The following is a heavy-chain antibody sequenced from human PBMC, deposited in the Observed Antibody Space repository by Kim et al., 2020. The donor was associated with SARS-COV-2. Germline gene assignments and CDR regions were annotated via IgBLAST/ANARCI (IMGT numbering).Heavy chain of an antibody. Sequence: SETLSLTCTVSGGSISSSSYYWGWIRQPPGKGLEWIGSIYYSGSTYYNPSLKSRVTISVDTSKNQFSLKLSSVTAADTAVYYCARPIRIAVAGTRQAELGLNWFDPWGQGTLVTVSS. CDR2: IYYSGST. V-gene: IGHV4-39*01. CDR3: ARPIRIAVAGTRQAELGLNWFDP. CDR1: GGSISSSSYY. D-gene: IGHD6-19*01. J-gene: IGHJ5*02.